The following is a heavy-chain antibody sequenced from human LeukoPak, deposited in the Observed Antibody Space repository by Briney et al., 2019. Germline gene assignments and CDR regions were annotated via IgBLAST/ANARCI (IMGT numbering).Heavy chain of an antibody. V-gene: IGHV3-23*01. CDR3: ARGSRHDFWSRLAAHIDY. CDR2: ISGSGGST. D-gene: IGHD3-3*01. Sequence: PGGSLRLSCAASGFTFSSYAMSWVRQAPGKGLEWVSAISGSGGSTYYADSVKGRFTISRDNSKNTLYLQMNSLRAEDTAVYFCARGSRHDFWSRLAAHIDYWGQGALVTVSS. CDR1: GFTFSSYA. J-gene: IGHJ4*02.